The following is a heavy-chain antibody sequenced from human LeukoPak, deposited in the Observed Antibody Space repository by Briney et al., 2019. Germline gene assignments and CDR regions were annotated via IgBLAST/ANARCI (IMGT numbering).Heavy chain of an antibody. CDR3: AKDIWGYPLSPIDY. J-gene: IGHJ4*02. V-gene: IGHV3-21*01. CDR2: ISSSSSYI. Sequence: GGSLRLSCAASGFTFSSYSMNWVRQAPGKGLEWVSSISSSSSYIYYADSVKGRFTISRDNAKNSLYLQMNSLRAEDTAVYYCAKDIWGYPLSPIDYWGQGTLVTVSS. CDR1: GFTFSSYS. D-gene: IGHD3-16*02.